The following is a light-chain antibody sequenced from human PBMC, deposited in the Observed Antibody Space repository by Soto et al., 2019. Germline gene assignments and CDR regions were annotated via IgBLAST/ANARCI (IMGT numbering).Light chain of an antibody. V-gene: IGKV3D-20*01. Sequence: EIVMTQSPATLSVSPGERATLSCRASQSVSSNLAWYQQKPGLAPRLLIYDASSRATAIQDRFSGSGSGTDFTISISRLEPEDFSVYYCQQYGSSPYTFGQGNKMEIK. CDR1: QSVSSN. CDR2: DAS. J-gene: IGKJ2*01. CDR3: QQYGSSPYT.